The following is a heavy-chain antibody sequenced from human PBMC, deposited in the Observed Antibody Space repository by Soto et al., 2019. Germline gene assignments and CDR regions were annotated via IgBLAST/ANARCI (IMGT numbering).Heavy chain of an antibody. D-gene: IGHD3-10*01. Sequence: ASVKVSCKASGYTFTSYAMHWVRQAPGQRLEWMGWINAGNGNTKYSQKFQGRVTITRDTSASTAYMELSSLRSEDTAVYYCARDRNIDYGSGRRTWFDPWGQGTLVTVSS. J-gene: IGHJ5*02. CDR2: INAGNGNT. CDR3: ARDRNIDYGSGRRTWFDP. V-gene: IGHV1-3*01. CDR1: GYTFTSYA.